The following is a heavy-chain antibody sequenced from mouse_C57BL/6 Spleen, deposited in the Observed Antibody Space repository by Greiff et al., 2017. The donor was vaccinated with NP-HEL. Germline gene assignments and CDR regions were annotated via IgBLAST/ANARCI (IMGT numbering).Heavy chain of an antibody. V-gene: IGHV5-6*01. CDR2: KRRGGRER. J-gene: IGHJ4*01. D-gene: IGHD1-1*01. Sequence: EVKLMESGGDLVKPGGSLKLSCAASGFTFSSYGMSWVRQTPDKRLEWVGTKRRGGREREEADSVKWRFTISRDNAKNTLYLQMSSLKSEDTAMYYCARHKGTTVVATDYAMDYWGQGTSVTVSS. CDR1: GFTFSSYG. CDR3: ARHKGTTVVATDYAMDY.